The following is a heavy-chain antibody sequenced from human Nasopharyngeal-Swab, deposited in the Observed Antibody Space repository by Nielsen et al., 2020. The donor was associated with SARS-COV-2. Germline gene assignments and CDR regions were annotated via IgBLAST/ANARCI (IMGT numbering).Heavy chain of an antibody. D-gene: IGHD3-9*01. CDR3: ARGWGYYDILTGYSPDV. Sequence: ASVKVSCKASGYTFTSYDINWVRQATGQGLEWMGWMNPDSGNTGYAQKFQGRVTMTRNASISTAYMELSSLRSEDTAVYYCARGWGYYDILTGYSPDVWGQGTTVTVSS. CDR2: MNPDSGNT. J-gene: IGHJ6*02. CDR1: GYTFTSYD. V-gene: IGHV1-8*01.